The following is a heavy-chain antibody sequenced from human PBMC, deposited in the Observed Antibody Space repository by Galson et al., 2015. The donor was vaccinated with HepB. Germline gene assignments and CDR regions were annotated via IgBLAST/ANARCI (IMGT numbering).Heavy chain of an antibody. Sequence: SVKVSCKASGYTFTGYYMHWVRQAPGQGLEWMGGIIPIFGTANYAQKFQGRVTITADESTSTAYMELSSLRSEDTAVYYCARGGPFYGDYEYYFDYWGQGTLVTVSS. V-gene: IGHV1-69*13. CDR2: IIPIFGTA. D-gene: IGHD4-17*01. CDR3: ARGGPFYGDYEYYFDY. J-gene: IGHJ4*02. CDR1: GYTFTGYY.